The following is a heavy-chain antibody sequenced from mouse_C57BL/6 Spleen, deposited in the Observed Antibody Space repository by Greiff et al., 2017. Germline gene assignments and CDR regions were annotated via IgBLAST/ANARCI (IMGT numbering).Heavy chain of an antibody. CDR1: GYTFTSYG. CDR2: IYPRSGNT. Sequence: VQLQQSGAELARPGASVRLSCKASGYTFTSYGISWVKQRTGQGLEWIGEIYPRSGNTYYNEKFKGKATLTADKSSSTAYMELRSLTSEDSAVYFCARGGVYDYDRDWYFDVWGTGTTVTVSS. V-gene: IGHV1-81*01. J-gene: IGHJ1*03. D-gene: IGHD2-4*01. CDR3: ARGGVYDYDRDWYFDV.